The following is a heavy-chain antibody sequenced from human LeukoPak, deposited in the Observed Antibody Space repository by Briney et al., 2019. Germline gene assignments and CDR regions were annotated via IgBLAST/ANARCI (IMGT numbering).Heavy chain of an antibody. V-gene: IGHV1-69*13. D-gene: IGHD6-13*01. CDR1: GGTFSSYA. Sequence: VKVSCRSSGGTFSSYAVSWLRQPPGQGLEWMGGIIPIFGTSNYAQKFQGRVTITTDESTSTAYMELSSLRSEDTAVYYCAREAAAGGCYYYYMDVWGKGTTVTVSS. J-gene: IGHJ6*03. CDR3: AREAAAGGCYYYYMDV. CDR2: IIPIFGTS.